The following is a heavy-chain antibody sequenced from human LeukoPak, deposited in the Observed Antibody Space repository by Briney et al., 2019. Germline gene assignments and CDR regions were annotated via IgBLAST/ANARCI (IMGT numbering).Heavy chain of an antibody. CDR1: GLSVSMNY. J-gene: IGHJ4*02. D-gene: IGHD6-13*01. CDR2: IYSGGNT. V-gene: IGHV3-53*01. CDR3: ARGGARSLAAGDY. Sequence: TGGSLRLSCAASGLSVSMNYMSWVRQAPGKGLEWVSVIYSGGNTYYADSVKGRFIISRDNSKNTLYLQMNSLRAEDTAVYYCARGGARSLAAGDYWGQGTLVTVSS.